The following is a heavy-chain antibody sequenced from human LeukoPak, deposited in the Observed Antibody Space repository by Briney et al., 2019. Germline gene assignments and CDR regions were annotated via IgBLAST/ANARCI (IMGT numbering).Heavy chain of an antibody. D-gene: IGHD2-21*01. V-gene: IGHV3-74*01. CDR2: INSDGSST. J-gene: IGHJ4*02. CDR3: ARGLDSAYADY. Sequence: PGGSLRLSCAASGFTISGYWMHWVRQAPGKGLVWVSRINSDGSSTRYADSVEGRFTSSRDNAKNTLILQMNSLRGEDTAVYYCARGLDSAYADYWGQGTLVTVSS. CDR1: GFTISGYW.